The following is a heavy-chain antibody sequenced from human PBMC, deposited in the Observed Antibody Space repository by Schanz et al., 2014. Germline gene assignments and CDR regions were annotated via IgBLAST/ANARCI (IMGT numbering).Heavy chain of an antibody. J-gene: IGHJ6*03. Sequence: VQLVESGGGVVQPGGSLRLSCAASGFTFSSYAMSWVRQAPGKGLEWVSSISSSGSYIYYADSVKGRFSISRDNAKNSLFLQMNRLRAEDTAVYYCARDGDRFYHNYYMDVWGKGTTVTVSS. CDR2: ISSSGSYI. V-gene: IGHV3-21*01. D-gene: IGHD4-17*01. CDR3: ARDGDRFYHNYYMDV. CDR1: GFTFSSYA.